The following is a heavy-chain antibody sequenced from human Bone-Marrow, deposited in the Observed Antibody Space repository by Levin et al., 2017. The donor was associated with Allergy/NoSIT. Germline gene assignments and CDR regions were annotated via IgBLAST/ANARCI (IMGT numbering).Heavy chain of an antibody. J-gene: IGHJ5*02. CDR3: ARGRGAEATSWFDP. CDR1: GYSFTSYG. Sequence: GGSLRLSCKASGYSFTSYGISWVRQAPGQGLEWMGWISGYNGNTNYAQKVQGRVTMTTDTSTSTAYMELRSLTSDDTAVYYCARGRGAEATSWFDPWGQGTLVTVSS. D-gene: IGHD6-19*01. V-gene: IGHV1-18*04. CDR2: ISGYNGNT.